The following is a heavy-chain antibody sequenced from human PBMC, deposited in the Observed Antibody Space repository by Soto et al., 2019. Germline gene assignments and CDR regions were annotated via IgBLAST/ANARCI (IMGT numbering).Heavy chain of an antibody. CDR1: GFTVSSNY. D-gene: IGHD6-19*01. V-gene: IGHV3-53*01. J-gene: IGHJ5*01. CDR2: IYSGGST. Sequence: GGSLRLSCAASGFTVSSNYMSWVRQAPGKGLEWVSVIYSGGSTYYADSMKGRFTISRDNSKNTLYLQMNSLRAEDTAVYYCAREKYNSGCYDSWGQGTLVTVSS. CDR3: AREKYNSGCYDS.